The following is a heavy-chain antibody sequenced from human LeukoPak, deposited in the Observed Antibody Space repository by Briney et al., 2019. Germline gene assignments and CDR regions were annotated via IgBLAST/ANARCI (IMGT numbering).Heavy chain of an antibody. Sequence: SETLSLTCSVSGGSISSSNYYWGWIRQPPGRGLEWIGTIYYSGTTFYNPSLKSRVTMSVDTSNNQFSLKLSSVTAADTAVYYCARGSKAAPGTFDYWGQGTLVTVSS. CDR3: ARGSKAAPGTFDY. V-gene: IGHV4-39*07. D-gene: IGHD6-13*01. CDR2: IYYSGTT. CDR1: GGSISSSNYY. J-gene: IGHJ4*02.